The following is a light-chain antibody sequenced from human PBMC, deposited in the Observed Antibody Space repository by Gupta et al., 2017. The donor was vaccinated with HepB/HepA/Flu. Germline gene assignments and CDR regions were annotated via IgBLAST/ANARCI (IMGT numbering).Light chain of an antibody. Sequence: SYVLTQPPSVSVAPGTTARIPCGGNNIGTYSVHWYQQKAGQAPLLVIYNDGVRPSGTPERFTGYNSGNTATRKISRVEAGDEAGDYCQVWDNIGNLLTFGGGTKLTVL. CDR1: NIGTYS. J-gene: IGLJ2*01. CDR3: QVWDNIGNLLT. CDR2: NDG. V-gene: IGLV3-21*04.